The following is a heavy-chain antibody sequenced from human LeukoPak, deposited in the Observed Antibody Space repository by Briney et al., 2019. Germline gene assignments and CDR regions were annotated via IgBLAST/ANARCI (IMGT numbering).Heavy chain of an antibody. CDR3: ARDDNYYDSSGQRDLDY. J-gene: IGHJ4*02. CDR1: GFTFDDYG. V-gene: IGHV3-21*01. D-gene: IGHD3-22*01. Sequence: GGSLRLSCAASGFTFDDYGMNWVRQAPGKGLEWVSSISSSSSYIYYADSVKGRFTISRDNAKNSLYLQMNSLRAEDTAVYYCARDDNYYDSSGQRDLDYWGQGTLVTVSS. CDR2: ISSSSSYI.